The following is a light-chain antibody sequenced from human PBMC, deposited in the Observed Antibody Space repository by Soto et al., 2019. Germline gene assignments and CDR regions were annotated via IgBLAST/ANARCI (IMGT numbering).Light chain of an antibody. V-gene: IGLV2-8*01. Sequence: QSVLTQPPSASGSPGQSVAISCTGTSSDVGGYNYVSWYQQHPGKAPKLMIYEVNKRPSGVSYRFSGSKSANTASLTISGLQAEDEADYYCCSYAGDSTYVFGTGTKVTVL. CDR3: CSYAGDSTYV. J-gene: IGLJ1*01. CDR1: SSDVGGYNY. CDR2: EVN.